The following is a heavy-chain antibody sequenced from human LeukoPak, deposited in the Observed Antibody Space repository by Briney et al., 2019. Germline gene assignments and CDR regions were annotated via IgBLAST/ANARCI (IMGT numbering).Heavy chain of an antibody. J-gene: IGHJ3*02. CDR1: GGTFSSYA. V-gene: IGHV1-69*06. CDR3: ARGLTVNNGAFDI. CDR2: IIPIFGTA. D-gene: IGHD1/OR15-1a*01. Sequence: GASVKVSCKASGGTFSSYAISWVRQAPGQGLEWMGGIIPIFGTANYAQKFQGRVTITADKSTSTAYMELSSLGSEDTAVYYCARGLTVNNGAFDIWGQGTMVTVSS.